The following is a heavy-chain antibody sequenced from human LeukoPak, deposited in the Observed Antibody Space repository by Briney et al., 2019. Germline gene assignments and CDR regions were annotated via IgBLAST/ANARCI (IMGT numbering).Heavy chain of an antibody. CDR1: GFTFSDYA. CDR2: ISSTGGST. D-gene: IGHD2-2*01. Sequence: GGSLRLSCAASGFTFSDYAMRWVRQAPGKGLEYVSVISSTGGSTFYANSMKGRFTISRDNSKNTLYLQMGSLRAEDMAVYYCAREARHCSSSSCHIDYWGQGTLVSVSS. CDR3: AREARHCSSSSCHIDY. J-gene: IGHJ4*02. V-gene: IGHV3-64*01.